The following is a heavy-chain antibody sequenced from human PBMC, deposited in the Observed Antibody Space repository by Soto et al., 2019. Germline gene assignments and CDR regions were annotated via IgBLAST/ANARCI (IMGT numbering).Heavy chain of an antibody. Sequence: SETLSLTCTVSGDSMTKYYWSWIRQTAGKGLEWIGRVYMSGSTNYNPSLKSRVTMSIDTSNNHFSLDLKSVTAVDTAVYYCARTVGAAYYFDFWGQGALVTVSS. CDR2: VYMSGST. D-gene: IGHD1-26*01. CDR3: ARTVGAAYYFDF. V-gene: IGHV4-4*07. J-gene: IGHJ4*02. CDR1: GDSMTKYY.